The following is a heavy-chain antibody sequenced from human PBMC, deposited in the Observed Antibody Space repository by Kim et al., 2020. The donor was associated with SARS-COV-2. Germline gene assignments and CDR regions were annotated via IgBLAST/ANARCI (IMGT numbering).Heavy chain of an antibody. D-gene: IGHD4-17*01. Sequence: SETLSLTCAVSGGSISSSNWWSWVRQPPGKGLEWIGEIYHSGSTNYNPSLKSRVTISVDKSKNQFSLKLSSVTAADTAVYYCARYPDYGDYDNWGSFYWGQGTLVTVSS. J-gene: IGHJ4*02. CDR1: GGSISSSNW. CDR3: ARYPDYGDYDNWGSFY. V-gene: IGHV4-4*02. CDR2: IYHSGST.